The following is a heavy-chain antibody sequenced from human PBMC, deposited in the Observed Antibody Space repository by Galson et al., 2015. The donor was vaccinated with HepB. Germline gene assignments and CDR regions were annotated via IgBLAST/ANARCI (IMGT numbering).Heavy chain of an antibody. J-gene: IGHJ6*03. D-gene: IGHD3-10*01. CDR2: ISGSGLTT. CDR3: ARHAELPFFGDFLTRDYYFMDV. CDR1: GFTFNTFD. V-gene: IGHV3-23*01. Sequence: SLRLSCAASGFTFNTFDMTWVRQAPGKGLEWVSSISGSGLTTYYPDSDSVKGRFTISRDNSNSTLYLQIDNLRAEDTALYYCARHAELPFFGDFLTRDYYFMDVWGKGTTVTVSS.